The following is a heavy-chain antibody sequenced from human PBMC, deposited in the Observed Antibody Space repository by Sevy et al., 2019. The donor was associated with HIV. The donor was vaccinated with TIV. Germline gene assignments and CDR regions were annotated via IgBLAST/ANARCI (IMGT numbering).Heavy chain of an antibody. CDR1: GFTLRKFA. CDR3: AKGGRVL. CDR2: PNTPAGDI. D-gene: IGHD3-16*01. J-gene: IGHJ4*02. V-gene: IGHV3-23*02. Sequence: GGSLRLSCTASGFTLRKFAMGWVRQAPGKKLEWVLTPNTPAGDIYYGDSVKGRLTTSTDSVNNTRFLQMNSLTIEYTAVDYCAKGGRVLWGQGTLVTVSS.